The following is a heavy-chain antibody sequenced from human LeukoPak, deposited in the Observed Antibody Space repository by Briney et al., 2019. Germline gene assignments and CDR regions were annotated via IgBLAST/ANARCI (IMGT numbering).Heavy chain of an antibody. J-gene: IGHJ4*02. CDR1: GGSISSYY. Sequence: SETLSLTCTVSGGSISSYYWGWIRQPPGKGLEWIGSIYHSGSTYYNPSLKSRVTISVDTSKNQFSLKLSSVTAADTAVYYCARDREIFGRDGKSSDYWGQGTLVTVSS. CDR2: IYHSGST. V-gene: IGHV4-38-2*02. D-gene: IGHD3-10*01. CDR3: ARDREIFGRDGKSSDY.